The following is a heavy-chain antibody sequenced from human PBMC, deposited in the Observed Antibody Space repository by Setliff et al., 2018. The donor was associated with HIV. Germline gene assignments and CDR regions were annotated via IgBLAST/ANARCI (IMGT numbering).Heavy chain of an antibody. Sequence: ASVKVSCKASGYTLTTSGISWVRQAPPQGLEWMGWINTETGNPMYAQGFTGRFVFSLDTSVSTAYLQINSLMTEDTAMYYCARVGSYWSTFDYWGQGALVTVSS. CDR1: GYTLTTSG. D-gene: IGHD1-26*01. CDR3: ARVGSYWSTFDY. V-gene: IGHV7-4-1*02. J-gene: IGHJ4*02. CDR2: INTETGNP.